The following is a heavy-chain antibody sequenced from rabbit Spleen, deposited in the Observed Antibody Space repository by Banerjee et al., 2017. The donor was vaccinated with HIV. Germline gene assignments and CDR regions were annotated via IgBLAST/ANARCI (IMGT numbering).Heavy chain of an antibody. CDR1: GFSFNEFSFNSGYD. J-gene: IGHJ3*01. CDR2: IWTGGSSST. V-gene: IGHV1S40*01. D-gene: IGHD2-1*01. CDR3: ARGYGDYDDTQLDL. Sequence: QSLEESGGGLVKPGASLTLTCKASGFSFNEFSFNSGYDMCWVRQAPGKGLEWIACIWTGGSSSTYYASWAKGRFTGSKTSSTTVTLQMTSLTAADMATYFCARGYGDYDDTQLDLWGQGTLVTVS.